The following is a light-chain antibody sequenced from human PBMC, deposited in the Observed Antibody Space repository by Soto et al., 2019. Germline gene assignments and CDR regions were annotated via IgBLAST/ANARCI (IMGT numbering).Light chain of an antibody. CDR1: SSDVGGHND. V-gene: IGLV2-14*01. CDR3: SSYTSSSTLVV. CDR2: DVT. Sequence: QSALTQPASVSGSPGQSITISCKGTSSDVGGHNDVSWYQQHPDKAPKLMIYDVTNRPSGVSNRFSGSKSGNTASLTISGLQAEYEADYYCSSYTSSSTLVVVGGGTKRTVL. J-gene: IGLJ2*01.